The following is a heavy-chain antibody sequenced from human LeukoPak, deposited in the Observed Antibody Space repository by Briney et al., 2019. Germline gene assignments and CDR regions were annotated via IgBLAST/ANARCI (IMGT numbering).Heavy chain of an antibody. Sequence: GGSLRLSCAASGFTVSSNYMSWVRQAPGKGLEWVSVIYSGGSTYYADSVKGRFTISRDNSENTLYLQMNSLRAEDTAVYYCARDRRYCSSTSCYWVFDYWGQGTLVTVSS. J-gene: IGHJ4*02. D-gene: IGHD2-2*01. CDR3: ARDRRYCSSTSCYWVFDY. V-gene: IGHV3-66*01. CDR2: IYSGGST. CDR1: GFTVSSNY.